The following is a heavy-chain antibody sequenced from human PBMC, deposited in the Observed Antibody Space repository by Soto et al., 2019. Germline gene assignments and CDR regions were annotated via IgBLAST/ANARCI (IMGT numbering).Heavy chain of an antibody. J-gene: IGHJ5*02. Sequence: VQLPESGPGLVKPSETLSLICTVSGGSISSDYLSWIRQPAGKGLEWIGRVYTSGYSNSNPSLKSRVTMAVDTSKKQFSLNLSSVTAADTAVYYCAREPTTAGTVNWFDPWGQGTLVTVSS. CDR3: AREPTTAGTVNWFDP. V-gene: IGHV4-4*07. D-gene: IGHD6-13*01. CDR1: GGSISSDY. CDR2: VYTSGYS.